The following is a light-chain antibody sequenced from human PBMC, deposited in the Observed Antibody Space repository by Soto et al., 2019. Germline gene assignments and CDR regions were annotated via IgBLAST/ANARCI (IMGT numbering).Light chain of an antibody. CDR2: DAS. J-gene: IGKJ4*01. V-gene: IGKV3-20*01. CDR1: QSVRNNY. CDR3: QQHGSTPLT. Sequence: EIVLTQSPDTLSLSPGERATLSCRASQSVRNNYLAWYQQKPGQAPRFLIYDASSRATGIPDRFSGSGSGTVFTLTNSRLEPEDFAVYYCQQHGSTPLTFGGGTKVDIE.